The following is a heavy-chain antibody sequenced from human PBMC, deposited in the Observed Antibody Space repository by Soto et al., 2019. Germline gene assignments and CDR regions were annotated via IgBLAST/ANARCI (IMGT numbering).Heavy chain of an antibody. J-gene: IGHJ4*02. CDR3: AKADGQQWLIPHLDN. V-gene: IGHV3-23*01. Sequence: PGGSLRLSCVASGFNFTKFAMAWVRQAAGEGLEWVSGISCCGGSASYADSVKGRFSIARDDSKNTVSLQLNSLRVEDTAQYYCAKADGQQWLIPHLDNWGQGTLVTVSS. D-gene: IGHD6-19*01. CDR2: ISCCGGSA. CDR1: GFNFTKFA.